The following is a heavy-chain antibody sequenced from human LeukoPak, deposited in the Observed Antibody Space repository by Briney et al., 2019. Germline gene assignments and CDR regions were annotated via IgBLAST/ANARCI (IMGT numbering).Heavy chain of an antibody. J-gene: IGHJ4*02. V-gene: IGHV1-18*01. CDR1: GYTFTSYG. Sequence: ASVKVSCKASGYTFTSYGISWVRQAPGQGLEWMGWISAYNGNTNYAQKLQGRVTMTTDTSTSTAYMELRSLRSDDTAVYYCARGLYSSGWYFSSPFGNYWGQGTLVTVSS. CDR2: ISAYNGNT. D-gene: IGHD6-19*01. CDR3: ARGLYSSGWYFSSPFGNY.